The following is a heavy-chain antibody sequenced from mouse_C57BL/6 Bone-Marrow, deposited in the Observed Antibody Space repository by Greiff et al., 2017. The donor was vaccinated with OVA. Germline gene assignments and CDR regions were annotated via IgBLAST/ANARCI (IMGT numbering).Heavy chain of an antibody. CDR2: IDPENGDT. Sequence: VQLQQSGAELVRPGASVKLSCTASGFNIKDAYMHWVKQRPEQGLGWIGWIDPENGDTEYASKFQGKATITADTSSSTAYLQLSSLTSEDTAVYYCTFYYSNYVGAYWGQGTLVTVSA. V-gene: IGHV14-4*01. CDR1: GFNIKDAY. CDR3: TFYYSNYVGAY. J-gene: IGHJ3*01. D-gene: IGHD2-5*01.